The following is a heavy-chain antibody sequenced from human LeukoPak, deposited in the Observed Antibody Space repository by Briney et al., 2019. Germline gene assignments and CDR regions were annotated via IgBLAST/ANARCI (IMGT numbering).Heavy chain of an antibody. CDR2: ISAYNGNT. CDR1: GYTFTSYG. V-gene: IGHV1-18*01. D-gene: IGHD1-26*01. Sequence: GASVKVSCKASGYTFTSYGISWVRQAPGQGLEWMGWISAYNGNTNYAQKLQGRVTMTTDTSTSTAYMELRSLRSDDTAVYYCAREDRSGSYYDAFDIWGQGTMVTVSS. J-gene: IGHJ3*02. CDR3: AREDRSGSYYDAFDI.